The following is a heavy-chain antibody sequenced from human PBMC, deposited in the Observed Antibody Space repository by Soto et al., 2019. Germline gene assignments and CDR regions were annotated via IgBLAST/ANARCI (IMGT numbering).Heavy chain of an antibody. CDR1: VYTFTSYA. CDR3: ARDRSGDSSGYYLGVWFDP. V-gene: IGHV1-3*01. J-gene: IGHJ5*02. CDR2: INAGNGNT. Sequence: EASAKVSCKASVYTFTSYAIQWVRQAPGQRLGWMGWINAGNGNTKYSQKFQGRVTITRDTSASTAYMELSSLRSEDTAVYYCARDRSGDSSGYYLGVWFDPWGQGTLVTVSS. D-gene: IGHD3-22*01.